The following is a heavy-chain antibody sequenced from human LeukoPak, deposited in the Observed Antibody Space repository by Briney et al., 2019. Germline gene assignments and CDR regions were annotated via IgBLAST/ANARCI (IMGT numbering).Heavy chain of an antibody. J-gene: IGHJ4*02. D-gene: IGHD5-18*01. CDR2: VGPDNSEA. CDR3: ATLRPVDTALVEWG. CDR1: GYTFTDYY. V-gene: IGHV1-69-2*01. Sequence: ASVKVSXKVSGYTFTDYYMHWLQQAPGKGLEWMGLVGPDNSEAKYSEKFQGRLTLTADTSRDTAYMELSGLRSEDTAIYYCATLRPVDTALVEWGWGQGTLVTVSS.